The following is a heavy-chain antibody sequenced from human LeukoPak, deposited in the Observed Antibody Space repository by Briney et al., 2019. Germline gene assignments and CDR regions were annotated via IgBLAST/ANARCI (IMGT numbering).Heavy chain of an antibody. CDR2: ISAYNGNT. V-gene: IGHV1-18*01. CDR1: GYTFTSYG. CDR3: ARVILATILYYYGMDV. D-gene: IGHD5-12*01. J-gene: IGHJ6*02. Sequence: ASVKVSCKASGYTFTSYGISWVRQAPGQGLEWMGWISAYNGNTNYAQKLQGRVTMTTDTSTSTAYMELRSLRSDDTAVYYCARVILATILYYYGMDVWGQGTTVTVSS.